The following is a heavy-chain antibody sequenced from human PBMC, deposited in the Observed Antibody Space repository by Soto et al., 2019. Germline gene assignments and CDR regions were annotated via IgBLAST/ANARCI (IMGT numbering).Heavy chain of an antibody. D-gene: IGHD3-22*01. CDR3: VKGEYYYDSSGYYPLDY. CDR1: GFTVISYA. J-gene: IGHJ4*02. CDR2: ISGSGGTT. Sequence: PGGSLRLSCGASGFTVISYAMSWVRQAPGKGLEWVSAISGSGGTTYYADSVKGRFTFSRDNSKNTQYLQMSSLRADDTALYYCVKGEYYYDSSGYYPLDYWGQGTLVTVSS. V-gene: IGHV3-23*01.